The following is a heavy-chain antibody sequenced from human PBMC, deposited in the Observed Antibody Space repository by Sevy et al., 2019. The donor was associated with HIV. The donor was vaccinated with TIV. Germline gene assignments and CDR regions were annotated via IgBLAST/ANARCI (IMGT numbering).Heavy chain of an antibody. V-gene: IGHV3-30*18. CDR1: GFTFSSYG. CDR3: SKLVGYGDYDWRWRRNRYFDY. D-gene: IGHD4-17*01. J-gene: IGHJ4*02. Sequence: GGCLRLSCAASGFTFSSYGMHCVRQAPGKGLEWVAVISYDGSNKYYADSVKGRFTISRDNSKNTLYLQMNSLRAEDTAVYYCSKLVGYGDYDWRWRRNRYFDYWGQGTLVTVSS. CDR2: ISYDGSNK.